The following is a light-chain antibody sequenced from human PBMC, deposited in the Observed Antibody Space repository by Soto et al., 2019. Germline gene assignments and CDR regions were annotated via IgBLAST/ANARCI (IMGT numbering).Light chain of an antibody. J-gene: IGLJ2*01. Sequence: QSALTQPASVSGSPGQSITISCTGTSSDVGSYNLVSWYQQHPGKAPKLMIYEVTKRPSGVSNRFSGYKSGNTASLTISGLQAEDEADYYCCSYVGSSSFVVFGGGTKLTVL. V-gene: IGLV2-23*02. CDR1: SSDVGSYNL. CDR3: CSYVGSSSFVV. CDR2: EVT.